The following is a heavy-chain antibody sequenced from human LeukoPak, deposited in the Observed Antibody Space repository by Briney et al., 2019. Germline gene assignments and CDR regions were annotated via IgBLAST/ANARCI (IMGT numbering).Heavy chain of an antibody. Sequence: GGSLRLSCSASGLTVSSNYMSWVRQAPGKGLEWVSVIYIGGSTYYADSVKGRFTISRDNSKNTLYLQMSSLRPEDTAVYYCARDLPPAPWNGMDVWGQGTTVTVSS. V-gene: IGHV3-53*01. CDR2: IYIGGST. CDR3: ARDLPPAPWNGMDV. J-gene: IGHJ6*02. D-gene: IGHD2-2*01. CDR1: GLTVSSNY.